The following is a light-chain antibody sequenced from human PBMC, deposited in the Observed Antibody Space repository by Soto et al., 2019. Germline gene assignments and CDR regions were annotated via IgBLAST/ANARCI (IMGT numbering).Light chain of an antibody. Sequence: QSVLTQPPSASGTPGQRVTISCSGSSSNIGSNTVNWYQQLPGTAPKLLIYSNNQRPSGVPDRFSGSKSGTSASLAISGLQSEDEAEYYGDAWDDRLNGLVVLGAGTQLSVL. CDR3: DAWDDRLNGLVV. CDR2: SNN. J-gene: IGLJ2*01. V-gene: IGLV1-44*01. CDR1: SSNIGSNT.